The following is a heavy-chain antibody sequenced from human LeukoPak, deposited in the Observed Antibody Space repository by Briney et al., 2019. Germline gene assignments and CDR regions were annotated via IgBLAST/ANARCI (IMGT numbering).Heavy chain of an antibody. CDR3: ARGGYSRDY. CDR2: IKQDGSEK. CDR1: GFTFTIYW. V-gene: IGHV3-7*03. D-gene: IGHD6-13*01. J-gene: IGHJ4*02. Sequence: GGSLRLSCAASGFTFTIYWMSWVRQAPGKGLEWVANIKQDGSEKYYVDSVTGRFTISRDNAKNSLYLQMNRLRAEDTDIYYCARGGYSRDYWGEGTLVSVPS.